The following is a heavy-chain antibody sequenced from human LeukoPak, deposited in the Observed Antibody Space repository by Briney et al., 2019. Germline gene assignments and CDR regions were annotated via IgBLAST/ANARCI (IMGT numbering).Heavy chain of an antibody. Sequence: GASVKVSCKASGYTFTSYDINWVRQATGQGLEWMGWMNPNSGNTGYAQTFQGRVTMTRDTSMSPAYMDLSSLRSDDTAVYYCAREVTRGVYDYWGQGTLVTVSS. CDR2: MNPNSGNT. V-gene: IGHV1-8*01. J-gene: IGHJ4*02. CDR3: AREVTRGVYDY. D-gene: IGHD3-10*01. CDR1: GYTFTSYD.